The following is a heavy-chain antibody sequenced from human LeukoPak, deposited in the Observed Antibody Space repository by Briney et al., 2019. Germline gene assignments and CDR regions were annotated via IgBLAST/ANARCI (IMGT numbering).Heavy chain of an antibody. CDR2: INPNSGGT. J-gene: IGHJ5*02. Sequence: ASVKVSCKASGYTFTGYYMHWVRQAPGQGLEWMGRINPNSGGTNYAQKFQGRVTMTRDTSISTAYMELSRLRSDDTAVYYCARARLGIEARNRGNWFDPWGQGTLVTVSS. CDR3: ARARLGIEARNRGNWFDP. V-gene: IGHV1-2*06. CDR1: GYTFTGYY. D-gene: IGHD6-6*01.